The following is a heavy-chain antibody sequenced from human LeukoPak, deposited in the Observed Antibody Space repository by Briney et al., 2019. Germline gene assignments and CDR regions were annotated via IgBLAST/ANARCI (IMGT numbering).Heavy chain of an antibody. CDR3: AKATVTDVGYFDY. J-gene: IGHJ4*02. D-gene: IGHD4-17*01. Sequence: GGSLRLSCAASGLSFDDYAMHWVRQAPGKGLEWVSGISWNSGSIGYADSVKGRFTISRDNAKNSLYLQMNSLRAEDTALYYCAKATVTDVGYFDYWGQGTLVTVSS. CDR2: ISWNSGSI. CDR1: GLSFDDYA. V-gene: IGHV3-9*01.